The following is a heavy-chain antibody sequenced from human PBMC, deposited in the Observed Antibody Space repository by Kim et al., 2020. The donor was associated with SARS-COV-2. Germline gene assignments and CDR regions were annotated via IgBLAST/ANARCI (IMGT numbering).Heavy chain of an antibody. CDR3: ARLNYYGSGVYYGMDV. D-gene: IGHD3-10*01. J-gene: IGHJ6*02. CDR2: IYYSGST. V-gene: IGHV4-39*01. CDR1: GGSISSSSYY. Sequence: SETLSLTCTVSGGSISSSSYYWGWIRQPPGKGLEWIGSIYYSGSTYYNPSLKSRVTISVDTSKNQFSLKLSSVTAADTAVYYCARLNYYGSGVYYGMDVWGQGTTATVSS.